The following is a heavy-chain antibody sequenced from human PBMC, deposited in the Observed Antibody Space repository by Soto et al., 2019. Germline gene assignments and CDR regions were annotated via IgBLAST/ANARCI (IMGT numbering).Heavy chain of an antibody. CDR2: INHSGST. D-gene: IGHD5-18*01. V-gene: IGHV4-34*01. CDR1: GVSFSYYY. Sequence: SETLSLTCAVYGVSFSYYYWSWVRQPPGKGLEWIGEINHSGSTNYNASLQSRATISVDTSKNQFSLKLRSVTAADTSMYYCAGFFRYKYGRDDPWGQGSQVTVSS. CDR3: AGFFRYKYGRDDP. J-gene: IGHJ5*02.